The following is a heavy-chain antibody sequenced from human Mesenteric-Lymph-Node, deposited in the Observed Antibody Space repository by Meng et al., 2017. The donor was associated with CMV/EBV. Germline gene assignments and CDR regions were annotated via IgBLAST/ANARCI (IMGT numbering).Heavy chain of an antibody. V-gene: IGHV3-7*01. D-gene: IGHD2-15*01. CDR3: ARDLLTPYYYYGMDV. CDR1: GFTFSSYW. J-gene: IGHJ6*02. Sequence: GGSLRLSCAASGFTFSSYWMSWVRQAPGKGLEWVANIKQDGSEKYYVDSVKGRFTISRDNAKNSLYLQMNSLRAEDTAVYYCARDLLTPYYYYGMDVWGQGTTVTV. CDR2: IKQDGSEK.